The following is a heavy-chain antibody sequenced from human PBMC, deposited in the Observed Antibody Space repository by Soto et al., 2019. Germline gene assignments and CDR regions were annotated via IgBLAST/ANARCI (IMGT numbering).Heavy chain of an antibody. CDR3: ARRAVTTCHCFDY. Sequence: GGSLRLSCATSGFTFSSFDMDWVRQAPGKWLEWVSSIHRASTYIYYADSVRGRFTISRDNAKSSLYLQMNTLTVEDTAVYYCARRAVTTCHCFDYWGQGALVTVSS. D-gene: IGHD4-17*01. J-gene: IGHJ4*02. V-gene: IGHV3-21*06. CDR1: GFTFSSFD. CDR2: IHRASTYI.